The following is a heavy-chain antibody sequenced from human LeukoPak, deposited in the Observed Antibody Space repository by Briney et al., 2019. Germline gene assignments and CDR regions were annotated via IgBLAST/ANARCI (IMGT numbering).Heavy chain of an antibody. J-gene: IGHJ4*02. D-gene: IGHD1-1*01. CDR2: IYYSGTT. V-gene: IGHV4-39*07. Sequence: SETLSLTCTVSGASISSSSYYWGWIRQPPGKGLEWIGSIYYSGTTYYNPSLKSRVTISVDTSKNQFSLKLNSVTAADTAVYYCARDGTSPNLAEFDYWGQGTLVTVSS. CDR1: GASISSSSYY. CDR3: ARDGTSPNLAEFDY.